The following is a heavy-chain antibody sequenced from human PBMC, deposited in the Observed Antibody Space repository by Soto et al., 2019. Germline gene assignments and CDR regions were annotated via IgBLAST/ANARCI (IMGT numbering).Heavy chain of an antibody. Sequence: PETLSLTCTVSGGSIGTSFWNWIRQPPGKGLEWIGYIYYSGSTNYNPSLKSRVTISVDTSRDQFSLKLSSVTAADTAVYYCATQIAVTGGYFDYWGQGMLVTVSS. D-gene: IGHD6-19*01. V-gene: IGHV4-59*08. J-gene: IGHJ4*02. CDR3: ATQIAVTGGYFDY. CDR2: IYYSGST. CDR1: GGSIGTSF.